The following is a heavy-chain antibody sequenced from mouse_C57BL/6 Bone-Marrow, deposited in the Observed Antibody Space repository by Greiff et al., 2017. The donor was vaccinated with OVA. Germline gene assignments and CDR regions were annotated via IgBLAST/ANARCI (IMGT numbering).Heavy chain of an antibody. Sequence: EVKVVESGTVLARPGASVKMSCKTSGYTFTSYWMHWVKQRPGQGLEWIGAIYPGNSDTSYNQKFKGKAKLTAVTSASTAYMELSSLTNEDSAVYYCTTASVSLYYFDYWGQGTTLTVSS. D-gene: IGHD6-2*01. V-gene: IGHV1-5*01. J-gene: IGHJ2*01. CDR1: GYTFTSYW. CDR2: IYPGNSDT. CDR3: TTASVSLYYFDY.